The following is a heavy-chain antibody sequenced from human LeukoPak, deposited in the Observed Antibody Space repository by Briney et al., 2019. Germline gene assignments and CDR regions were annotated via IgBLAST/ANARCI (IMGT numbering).Heavy chain of an antibody. CDR1: GGTLSSYA. CDR2: IIPIFGTA. D-gene: IGHD1-1*01. J-gene: IGHJ4*02. V-gene: IGHV1-69*05. Sequence: RASVKVSCKASGGTLSSYAISWVRQAPGQGLEWMGGIIPIFGTANYAQKFQGRVTITTDESTSTAYMELSSLRSEDTAVYYCAIQTTGTVDYWGQGTLVTVSS. CDR3: AIQTTGTVDY.